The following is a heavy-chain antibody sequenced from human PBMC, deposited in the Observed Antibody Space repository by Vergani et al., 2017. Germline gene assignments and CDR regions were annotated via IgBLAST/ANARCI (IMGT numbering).Heavy chain of an antibody. Sequence: QVQLVQSGAEVKKPGSSVKVSCKASGATFRSNTISWVRQVPGQGLEWMGRIIPVLGKTKYAQDFQGRLTITADTSTSTAYMELTSLRSQDTAVYYCAKDRVPDGYSSSWDPDHWGQGTLVTVSS. CDR3: AKDRVPDGYSSSWDPDH. D-gene: IGHD6-13*01. V-gene: IGHV1-69*08. CDR1: GATFRSNT. CDR2: IIPVLGKT. J-gene: IGHJ5*02.